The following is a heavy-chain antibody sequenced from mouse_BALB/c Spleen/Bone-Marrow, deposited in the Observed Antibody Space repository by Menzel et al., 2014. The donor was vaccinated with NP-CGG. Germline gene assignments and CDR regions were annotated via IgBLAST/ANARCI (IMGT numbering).Heavy chain of an antibody. CDR2: IDPANGNT. Sequence: EVKLVESGAELVKPGASVKLSCTASGFNIKDTYMHWVKQRPEQGLEWIGRIDPANGNTKYDPKFQGKATITADTSSNTAYLQLSSLTSEDTAVYYCATYYRYDRRFAYWGQGTLVTVSA. CDR1: GFNIKDTY. CDR3: ATYYRYDRRFAY. J-gene: IGHJ3*01. D-gene: IGHD2-14*01. V-gene: IGHV14-3*02.